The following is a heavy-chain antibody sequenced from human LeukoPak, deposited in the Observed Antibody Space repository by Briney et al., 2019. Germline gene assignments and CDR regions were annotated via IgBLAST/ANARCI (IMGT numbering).Heavy chain of an antibody. CDR1: GYTFTSYG. CDR3: ARDIYYGSGSHYYYGMDV. CDR2: ISAYNGNT. D-gene: IGHD3-10*01. J-gene: IGHJ6*02. Sequence: ASVTVSCKASGYTFTSYGISWVRQAPGQGLEWMGWISAYNGNTNYAQKLQGRVTMTTDTSTSTAYMELRSLRSDDTAVYYCARDIYYGSGSHYYYGMDVWGQGTTVTVSS. V-gene: IGHV1-18*01.